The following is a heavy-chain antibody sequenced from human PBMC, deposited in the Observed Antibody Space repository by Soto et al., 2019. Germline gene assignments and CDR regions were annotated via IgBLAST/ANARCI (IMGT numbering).Heavy chain of an antibody. D-gene: IGHD3-3*01. Sequence: PSETLSLTYRVSGGTISGYYWTWIRQPAGKGLEWIGRIYSSGNTKYNPSLQSRVTMSLDTSNNQFSLRLTSVTAADTAVYYCARGQRFSDWFDPWGQGTLVTVSS. CDR1: GGTISGYY. CDR2: IYSSGNT. CDR3: ARGQRFSDWFDP. V-gene: IGHV4-4*07. J-gene: IGHJ5*02.